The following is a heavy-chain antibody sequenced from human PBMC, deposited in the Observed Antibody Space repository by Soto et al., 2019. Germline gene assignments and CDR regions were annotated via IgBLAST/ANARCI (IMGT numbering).Heavy chain of an antibody. CDR1: GYTFTSYD. V-gene: IGHV1-8*01. CDR2: MNPNSGNT. D-gene: IGHD2-2*01. J-gene: IGHJ6*02. Sequence: KGVWASVKVSCKASGYTFTSYDINWVRQATGQGLEWMGWMNPNSGNTGYAQKFQGRVTRTRNTSISTAYMELSSLRSEDTAVYYCARVYGVPEGKYYYYYYGMDVWGQGTTVTVAS. CDR3: ARVYGVPEGKYYYYYYGMDV.